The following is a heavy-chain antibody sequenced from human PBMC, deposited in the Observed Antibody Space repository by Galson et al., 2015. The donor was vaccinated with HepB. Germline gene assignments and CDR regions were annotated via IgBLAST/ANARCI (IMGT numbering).Heavy chain of an antibody. J-gene: IGHJ2*01. V-gene: IGHV1-46*03. CDR3: ASSLYSSGWYRDWYFDL. Sequence: SVKVSCKASRYTFTSYYIHWVRQAPGQGLEWMGIINPSGGSTSYAQKFQGRVTMTMDTSTSTVYMDLSSLRSEDTAVYYCASSLYSSGWYRDWYFDLWGRGTLVTVSS. CDR1: RYTFTSYY. D-gene: IGHD6-19*01. CDR2: INPSGGST.